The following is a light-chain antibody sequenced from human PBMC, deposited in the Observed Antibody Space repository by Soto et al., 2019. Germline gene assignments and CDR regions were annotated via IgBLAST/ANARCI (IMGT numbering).Light chain of an antibody. J-gene: IGLJ3*02. V-gene: IGLV1-40*01. CDR3: QSYDNNLNGSRV. Sequence: QSVLTQPPSVSGAPGQRVTISCTGSSSNIGAGFDVHWYQQLPGTAPKLLMYGNINRPSGVPDRFSGSKSGTSASLAITGLQAEDEADYYCQSYDNNLNGSRVFGGGTKLTVL. CDR1: SSNIGAGFD. CDR2: GNI.